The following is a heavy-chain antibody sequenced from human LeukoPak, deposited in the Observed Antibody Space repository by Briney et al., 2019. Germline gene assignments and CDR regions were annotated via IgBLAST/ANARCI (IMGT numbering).Heavy chain of an antibody. J-gene: IGHJ4*02. CDR1: GYTFTGHY. CDR2: INPNSGGK. D-gene: IGHD1-26*01. Sequence: GSVTVSFMGCGYTFTGHYIHGVGQARGQGGEGMGGINPNSGGKSYTQKFRERVTRNRDTAITTAYMDLSRLRSDDTALYYCARQGESLFDSWGQGTLVTVSS. V-gene: IGHV1-2*02. CDR3: ARQGESLFDS.